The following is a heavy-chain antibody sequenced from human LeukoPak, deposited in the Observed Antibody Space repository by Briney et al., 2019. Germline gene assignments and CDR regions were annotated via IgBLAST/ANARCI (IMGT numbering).Heavy chain of an antibody. Sequence: ASVKVSCKASGYTFTGYYMHWVRQAPGQGLEWKGCINPNSGGTNFAQKFQGRVTMTRDTSISTAYMDLNRLRSDDTAVYYCARDYGGNPYYFDYWGQGTLVTVSS. J-gene: IGHJ4*02. CDR2: INPNSGGT. CDR3: ARDYGGNPYYFDY. CDR1: GYTFTGYY. V-gene: IGHV1-2*02. D-gene: IGHD4-23*01.